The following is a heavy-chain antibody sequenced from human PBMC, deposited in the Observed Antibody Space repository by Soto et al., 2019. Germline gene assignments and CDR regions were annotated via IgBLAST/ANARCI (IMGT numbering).Heavy chain of an antibody. D-gene: IGHD3-16*01. J-gene: IGHJ3*02. CDR2: ISSSSSTI. CDR1: AFTFSSYG. V-gene: IGHV3-48*01. CDR3: AGERGNNAFEI. Sequence: EVRLVESGGGLVQPGGSLRLSCAASAFTFSSYGMNWVRQAPGKGLEWVSYISSSSSTIYYADSVKGRFTISRDNAKNSLYLQMNSLRAEDTAVYYCAGERGNNAFEIWGQGTMVTVSS.